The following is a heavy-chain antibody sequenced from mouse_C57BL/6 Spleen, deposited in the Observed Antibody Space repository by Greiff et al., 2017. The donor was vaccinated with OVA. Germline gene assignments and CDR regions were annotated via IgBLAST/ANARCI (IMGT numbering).Heavy chain of an antibody. CDR1: GYTFTSYW. J-gene: IGHJ3*01. V-gene: IGHV1-50*01. D-gene: IGHD2-2*01. Sequence: QVQLQQPGAELVKPGASVKLSCKASGYTFTSYWMQWVKQRPGQGLEWIGEIDPSDSYTNYNQKFKGKATLTVDTSSSTAYMQLSSLTSEDSAVDYCANGYDVGAWFAYWGQGTLVTVSA. CDR2: IDPSDSYT. CDR3: ANGYDVGAWFAY.